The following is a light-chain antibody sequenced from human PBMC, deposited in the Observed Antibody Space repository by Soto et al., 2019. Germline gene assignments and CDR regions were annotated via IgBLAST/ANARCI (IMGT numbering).Light chain of an antibody. J-gene: IGLJ3*02. CDR3: QSSDSSLSGWV. V-gene: IGLV1-40*01. Sequence: QSVLTQPPSVSGAPGQRVTISCTESSSNIGAGYDVHWYQQLPGTAPKLLIYGNSNRPSGVPDRFSGSKSGTSASLAITGLQAEDEEDYYCQSSDSSLSGWVFGGGTKLTVL. CDR2: GNS. CDR1: SSNIGAGYD.